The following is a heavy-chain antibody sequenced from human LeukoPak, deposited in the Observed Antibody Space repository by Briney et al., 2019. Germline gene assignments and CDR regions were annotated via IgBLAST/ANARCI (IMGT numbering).Heavy chain of an antibody. CDR2: INDSGNT. J-gene: IGHJ3*02. CDR3: ATRGNDYDSSAGSVAFDI. CDR1: GGSFSAYY. V-gene: IGHV4-34*01. D-gene: IGHD3-22*01. Sequence: PSETLSLTCAVYGGSFSAYYWSWIRQPPGRGLEWIGEINDSGNTNYNPSLKSRVTISVDTSKNQFSLKLSSVTAADTAVYYCATRGNDYDSSAGSVAFDIWGQGTMVTVSS.